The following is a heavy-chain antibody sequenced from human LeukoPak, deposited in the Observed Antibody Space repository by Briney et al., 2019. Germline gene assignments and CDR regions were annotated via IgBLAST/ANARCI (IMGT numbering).Heavy chain of an antibody. CDR1: GFTFNNYG. CDR2: IRYDGSNK. Sequence: PGGSLRLSCEASGFTFNNYGMHWARQTPGKGLEWVAFIRYDGSNKYYADSVKGRFTISRDNSKNTLYLQMNSLRAEDTAVYYCAKGRGWLQLVTLDYWGQGTLVTVSS. D-gene: IGHD5-24*01. V-gene: IGHV3-30*02. J-gene: IGHJ4*02. CDR3: AKGRGWLQLVTLDY.